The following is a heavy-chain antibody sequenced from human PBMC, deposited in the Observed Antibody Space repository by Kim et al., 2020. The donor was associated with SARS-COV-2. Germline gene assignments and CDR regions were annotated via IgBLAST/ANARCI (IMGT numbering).Heavy chain of an antibody. J-gene: IGHJ4*02. V-gene: IGHV3-48*02. CDR3: ARDIEGYSGSYGAPDY. D-gene: IGHD1-26*01. Sequence: GGSLRLSCAASGFTFSSYSMNWVRQAPGKGLEWVSSISSSSSTIYYADSVKGRFTISRDNAKNSLYLQMNSLRDEDTAVYYCARDIEGYSGSYGAPDYWGQGTLVTVSS. CDR2: ISSSSSTI. CDR1: GFTFSSYS.